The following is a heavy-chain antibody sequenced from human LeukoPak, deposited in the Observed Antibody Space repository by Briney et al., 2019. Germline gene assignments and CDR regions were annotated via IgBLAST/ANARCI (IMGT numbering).Heavy chain of an antibody. D-gene: IGHD4-17*01. CDR2: IYYSGST. Sequence: PSETLSLTCTVSGGSISSYYWSWIRQPPGKGLEWIGYIYYSGSTNYNPSLKSRVTISVDTSKNQFSLKLSSVTAADTAVYYCARHAPLRHIYYYMDVWGKGTTVTVSS. J-gene: IGHJ6*03. CDR1: GGSISSYY. V-gene: IGHV4-59*01. CDR3: ARHAPLRHIYYYMDV.